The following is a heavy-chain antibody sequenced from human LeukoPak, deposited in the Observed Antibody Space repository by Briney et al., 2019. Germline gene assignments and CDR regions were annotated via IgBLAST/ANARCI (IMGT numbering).Heavy chain of an antibody. Sequence: SETLSLTCAVYGGSFSGYYWSWIRQPPGKGLDWIGEINHSGSTNYNPSLKSRVTISVDTSKNQFSLKLSSVTAADTAVYYCAREEDYGSGSYRDFRWFDPWGQGTLVTVSS. J-gene: IGHJ5*02. V-gene: IGHV4-34*01. D-gene: IGHD3-10*01. CDR1: GGSFSGYY. CDR2: INHSGST. CDR3: AREEDYGSGSYRDFRWFDP.